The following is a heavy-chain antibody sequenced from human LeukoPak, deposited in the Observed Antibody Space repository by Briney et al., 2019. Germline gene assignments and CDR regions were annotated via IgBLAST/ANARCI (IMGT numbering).Heavy chain of an antibody. Sequence: SQTLSLTCAVYGGSFSGYYWSWIRQPPGKGLEWIGEINHSGSTNYNPSLKSRVTISVDTSKNQFSLKLSSVTAADTAVYYCARSGGTMVVNPYDYWGQGTLVTVSS. CDR1: GGSFSGYY. J-gene: IGHJ4*02. V-gene: IGHV4-34*01. CDR3: ARSGGTMVVNPYDY. D-gene: IGHD4-23*01. CDR2: INHSGST.